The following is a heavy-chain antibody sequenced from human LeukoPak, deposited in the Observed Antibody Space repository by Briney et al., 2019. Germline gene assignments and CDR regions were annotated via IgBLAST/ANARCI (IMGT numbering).Heavy chain of an antibody. D-gene: IGHD2-2*01. CDR1: GFTFSSYS. CDR3: ARDGAGIVVVPAGGYY. Sequence: GGSLRLSCAASGFTFSSYSMNWVRQAPGKGLEWVSSISSSSSYIYYADSVKGRFTISRDNAKNSLYLQMNSLRAEDTAVYYCARDGAGIVVVPAGGYYWGQGTLVTVSS. J-gene: IGHJ4*02. CDR2: ISSSSSYI. V-gene: IGHV3-21*01.